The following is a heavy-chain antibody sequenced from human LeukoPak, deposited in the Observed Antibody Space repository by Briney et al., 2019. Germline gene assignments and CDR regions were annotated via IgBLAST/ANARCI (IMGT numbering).Heavy chain of an antibody. D-gene: IGHD2-15*01. CDR2: IYTAGNT. CDR1: GFTVSNNY. Sequence: GGSLRLSCADPGFTVSNNYMSWVRQAPGKGLEWVSVIYTAGNTYYTDSVKGRFAISRNNSKNTVFLQMNSLRAEDTAVYYCARFPWAHCSECWGQGTMVTVSS. CDR3: ARFPWAHCSEC. J-gene: IGHJ3*01. V-gene: IGHV3-53*01.